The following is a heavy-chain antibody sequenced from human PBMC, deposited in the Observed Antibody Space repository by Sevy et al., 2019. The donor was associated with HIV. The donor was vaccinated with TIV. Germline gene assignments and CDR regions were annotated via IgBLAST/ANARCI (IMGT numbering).Heavy chain of an antibody. V-gene: IGHV1-18*01. J-gene: IGHJ5*02. CDR1: GYTFTSYG. CDR2: ISAYNGNT. Sequence: ASVKVSCKASGYTFTSYGISWVRQAPGQGLEWMGWISAYNGNTNYAQKLQGRVTMTTDTSTSTAYMERRSLRSDDTAVYYCARDRCSSTSCYGGDWFDPWGQGTLVTVSS. CDR3: ARDRCSSTSCYGGDWFDP. D-gene: IGHD2-2*01.